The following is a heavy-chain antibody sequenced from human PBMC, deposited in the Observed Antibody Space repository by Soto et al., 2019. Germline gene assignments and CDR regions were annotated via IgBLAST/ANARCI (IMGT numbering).Heavy chain of an antibody. J-gene: IGHJ3*02. D-gene: IGHD5-18*01. CDR2: IYYSGST. Sequence: NPSETLSLTCTVSGGSISSGVYYWSWIRHHPGKGLEWIGYIYYSGSTYYNPSLKSRVTISVDTSKNQFSLKLSSVTAADTAVYYCARALHSYGRHDAFDIWGQGTMVTVSS. CDR1: GGSISSGVYY. CDR3: ARALHSYGRHDAFDI. V-gene: IGHV4-31*03.